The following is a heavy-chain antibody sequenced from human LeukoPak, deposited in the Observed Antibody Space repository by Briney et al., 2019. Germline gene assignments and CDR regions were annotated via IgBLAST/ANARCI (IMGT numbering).Heavy chain of an antibody. CDR1: GGSFSGYY. V-gene: IGHV4-34*01. D-gene: IGHD5-18*01. Sequence: SETLSLTCAVYGGSFSGYYWSWIRQPPGKGLEWIGEINHSGSTNYNPSLKSRVTISVDTSKNQFSLKLSSVTAADTAVYYCARGGYSYGPSDYWGQGTLVTVSS. CDR3: ARGGYSYGPSDY. J-gene: IGHJ4*02. CDR2: INHSGST.